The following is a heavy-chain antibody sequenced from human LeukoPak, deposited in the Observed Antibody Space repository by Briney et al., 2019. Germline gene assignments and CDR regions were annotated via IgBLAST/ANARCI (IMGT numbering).Heavy chain of an antibody. D-gene: IGHD2-15*01. V-gene: IGHV1-69*04. Sequence: SVKVSCKASGYTFTGHFMHWVRQAPGQGLEWMGRIIPILGIANYAQKFQGRVTITADKSTSTAYMELSSLRSEDTAVYYCARGYCSGGSCYYGMDVWGQGTTVTVSS. CDR2: IIPILGIA. CDR1: GYTFTGHF. CDR3: ARGYCSGGSCYYGMDV. J-gene: IGHJ6*02.